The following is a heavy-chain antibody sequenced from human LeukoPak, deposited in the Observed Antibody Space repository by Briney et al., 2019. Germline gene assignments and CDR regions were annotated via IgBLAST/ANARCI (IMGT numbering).Heavy chain of an antibody. CDR3: ARDTYGSGSYYNAPLDY. Sequence: GGSLRLSCAASGFTFSSYSMNWVRQAPGKGLEWVSYISSGGSSIHYADSVKGRFTISRDNAKNSLYLQMNSLRAEDTAVYYCARDTYGSGSYYNAPLDYWGQGTLVTVSS. CDR1: GFTFSSYS. J-gene: IGHJ4*02. CDR2: ISSGGSSI. D-gene: IGHD3-10*01. V-gene: IGHV3-48*01.